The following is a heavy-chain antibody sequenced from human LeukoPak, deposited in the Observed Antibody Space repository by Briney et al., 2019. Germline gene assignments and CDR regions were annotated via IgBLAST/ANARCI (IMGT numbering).Heavy chain of an antibody. CDR2: ISSSSSYI. CDR3: ARGYCSSTSCPIDY. CDR1: GFTFSSYS. V-gene: IGHV3-21*01. J-gene: IGHJ4*02. Sequence: GGSLRLSCAASGFTFSSYSMNWVRQAPGKGLEWVSSISSSSSYIYYADSVKGRFTISRDNAKNSLYLQMNSLRAEDTAVYYCARGYCSSTSCPIDYWGQGTLVTVSS. D-gene: IGHD2-2*01.